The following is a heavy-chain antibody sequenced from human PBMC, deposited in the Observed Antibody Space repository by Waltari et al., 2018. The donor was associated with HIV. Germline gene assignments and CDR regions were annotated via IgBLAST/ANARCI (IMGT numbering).Heavy chain of an antibody. D-gene: IGHD6-13*01. CDR2: INHSGIT. Sequence: VQVHQWGAGLLKPSETLSLTCAAYGGSLRGYHWNWIRQPPGKGLEWIGEINHSGITNYNPSLKSRVTISIDTSKNQFSLKLTSVTAADTAVYYCAISEAVAALIDYWGQGTLVTVSS. V-gene: IGHV4-34*01. CDR3: AISEAVAALIDY. J-gene: IGHJ4*02. CDR1: GGSLRGYH.